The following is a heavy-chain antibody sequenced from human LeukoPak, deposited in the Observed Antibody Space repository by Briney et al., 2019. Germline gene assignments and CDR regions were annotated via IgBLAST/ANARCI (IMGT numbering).Heavy chain of an antibody. CDR3: AKTTTGYSSGRYPGWPVDY. CDR1: GFTFSSYA. D-gene: IGHD6-19*01. Sequence: GGSLRLSCAASGFTFSSYAMCWVRQAPGKGLEWVSGIFGSGGSTHYANSVKGRFTIYRDNSQNTVYLQMNSLRAGDTAVYYCAKTTTGYSSGRYPGWPVDYWGQGTLVTVSS. CDR2: IFGSGGST. V-gene: IGHV3-23*01. J-gene: IGHJ4*02.